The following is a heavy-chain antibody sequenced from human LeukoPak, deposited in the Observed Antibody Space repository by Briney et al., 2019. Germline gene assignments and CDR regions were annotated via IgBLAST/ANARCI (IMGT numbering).Heavy chain of an antibody. CDR3: ARDRGDLEDY. V-gene: IGHV3-23*01. J-gene: IGHJ4*02. CDR1: GFTFSSYA. D-gene: IGHD3-16*01. Sequence: GGSLRLSCAASGFTFSSYAMSWVRQAPGQGLEWVSTIRGSGGDTYYADSVKGRFTISRDNSKNTLHLQMNSLRAEDTAVYYCARDRGDLEDYWGQGTLVTVSS. CDR2: IRGSGGDT.